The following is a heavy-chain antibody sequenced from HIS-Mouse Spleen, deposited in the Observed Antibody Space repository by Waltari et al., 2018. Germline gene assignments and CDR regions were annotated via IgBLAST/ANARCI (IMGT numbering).Heavy chain of an antibody. CDR3: AREIPYSSSWYDWYFDL. CDR2: TYYSGST. Sequence: QLQLQESGPGLVKPSETLSLTCTVSGGSISSSSYYWGWIRQPPGKGLEWIGATYYSGSTCYNPSLKSRVTISVDTSQNQFSLKLSSVTAADTAVYYCAREIPYSSSWYDWYFDLWGRGTLVTVSS. D-gene: IGHD6-13*01. V-gene: IGHV4-39*07. J-gene: IGHJ2*01. CDR1: GGSISSSSYY.